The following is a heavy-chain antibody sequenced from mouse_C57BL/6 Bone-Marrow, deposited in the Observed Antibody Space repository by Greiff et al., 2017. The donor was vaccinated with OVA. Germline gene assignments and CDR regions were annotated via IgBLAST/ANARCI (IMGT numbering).Heavy chain of an antibody. V-gene: IGHV1-72*01. CDR2: IDPNSGGT. CDR1: GYTFTSYW. Sequence: QVQLQQPGAELVKPGASVKLSCKASGYTFTSYWMHWVKQRPGRGLEWIGRIDPNSGGTKYNEKFKSKATLTVDKPSSTAYMQLSSLTSEDSAVYYCARETPTYNGSSYAYWYFDVWGTGTTVTVSS. D-gene: IGHD1-1*01. CDR3: ARETPTYNGSSYAYWYFDV. J-gene: IGHJ1*03.